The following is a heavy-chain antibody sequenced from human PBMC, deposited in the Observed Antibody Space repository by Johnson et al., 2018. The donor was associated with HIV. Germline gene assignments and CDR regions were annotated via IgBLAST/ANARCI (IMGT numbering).Heavy chain of an antibody. CDR1: GFTFSSYG. CDR3: YSSGYYYGDAFDI. V-gene: IGHV3-30*02. Sequence: QVQVVESGGGVVQPGGSLRLSCAASGFTFSSYGMHWVRQAPGKGLEWVTVRRYEGRKEDYADSVKGGFTISRDNSKSTLYLQMNSLRAEDTAVFYCYSSGYYYGDAFDIWGQGTMVTVSS. J-gene: IGHJ3*02. CDR2: RRYEGRKE. D-gene: IGHD3-22*01.